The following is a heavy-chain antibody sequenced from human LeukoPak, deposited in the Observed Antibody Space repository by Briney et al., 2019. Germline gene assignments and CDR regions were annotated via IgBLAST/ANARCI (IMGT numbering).Heavy chain of an antibody. CDR1: GGSISSYF. V-gene: IGHV4-30-2*01. CDR2: MYHDGDT. J-gene: IGHJ4*02. CDR3: ARGGVAPSGGPFFDY. Sequence: SETLSLTCSVSGGSISSYFWTWIRQPPGKGLEWIGYMYHDGDTYYNPSLKGRVTISVDRSKNQFSLKVSSVTAADTAVYYCARGGVAPSGGPFFDYWGQGTLVTVSS. D-gene: IGHD3-10*01.